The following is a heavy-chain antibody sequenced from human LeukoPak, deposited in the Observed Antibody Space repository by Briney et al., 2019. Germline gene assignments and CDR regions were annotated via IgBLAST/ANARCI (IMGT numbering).Heavy chain of an antibody. CDR1: GFTFSSYG. CDR3: AKDRDGAFDI. CDR2: ISYDGSNK. V-gene: IGHV3-30*18. Sequence: PGGSLRLSCAASGFTFSSYGMHWVRQAPGKGLEWVAVISYDGSNKYYADSVKGRFTISRVNSKNTLYLQMNSLRAEDTAVYYCAKDRDGAFDIWGQGTMVTVSS. J-gene: IGHJ3*02. D-gene: IGHD3-10*01.